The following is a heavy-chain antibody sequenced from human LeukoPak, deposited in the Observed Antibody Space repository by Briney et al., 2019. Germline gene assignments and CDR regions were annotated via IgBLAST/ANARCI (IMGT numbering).Heavy chain of an antibody. CDR2: ISYDGSNK. CDR3: ARVYKAGTRYYYYGMDV. CDR1: GFTFSSYA. V-gene: IGHV3-30-3*01. Sequence: GGSLRLSCAASGFTFSSYAMHWVRQAPGKGLEWVAVISYDGSNKYYADSVKGRFTISRDNSKNTLYLQMNSLRAEDTAVYHCARVYKAGTRYYYYGMDVWGLGTTVTVSS. J-gene: IGHJ6*02. D-gene: IGHD1-1*01.